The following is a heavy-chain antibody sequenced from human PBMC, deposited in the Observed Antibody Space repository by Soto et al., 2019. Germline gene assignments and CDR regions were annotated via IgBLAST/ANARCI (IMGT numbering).Heavy chain of an antibody. D-gene: IGHD6-6*01. CDR1: GFTFSSYC. CDR2: INQYGNEK. Sequence: GTLLLACTASGFTFSSYCMSGVRQAPGKGMEWVANINQYGNEKYYVHSVKGRFTISRDNAKNPLYLHMNSLRAEDTAVYSCARRRGGSSSDYWGQGTPVTVSS. V-gene: IGHV3-7*01. CDR3: ARRRGGSSSDY. J-gene: IGHJ4*02.